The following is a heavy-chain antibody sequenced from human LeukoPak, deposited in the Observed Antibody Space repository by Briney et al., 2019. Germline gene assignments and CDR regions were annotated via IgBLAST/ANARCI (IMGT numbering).Heavy chain of an antibody. CDR1: GFTFSSYW. Sequence: PGGSLRLSCAASGFTFSSYWMHWVRQAPGKGLVWVSRINSDGSSTSYADSVKGRFTISRDNAKNTLYLQMNSLRAEDTAVYYCARPTSGYAPLDIWGQGTMVTVSS. CDR3: ARPTSGYAPLDI. CDR2: INSDGSST. J-gene: IGHJ3*02. V-gene: IGHV3-74*01. D-gene: IGHD2-2*01.